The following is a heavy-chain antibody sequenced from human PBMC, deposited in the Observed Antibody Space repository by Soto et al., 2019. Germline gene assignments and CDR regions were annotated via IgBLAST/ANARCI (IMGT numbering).Heavy chain of an antibody. D-gene: IGHD3-22*01. Sequence: ASVKVSCKASGYTFTSYYMHWVRQAPGQGLEWMGIINPSGGSTSYAQKFQGRVTMTRDTSTSTVYMELSSLRSEDTAVYYCARGYYYDSSGYYQFDYWGQGTLVTVSS. V-gene: IGHV1-46*01. CDR1: GYTFTSYY. CDR2: INPSGGST. CDR3: ARGYYYDSSGYYQFDY. J-gene: IGHJ4*02.